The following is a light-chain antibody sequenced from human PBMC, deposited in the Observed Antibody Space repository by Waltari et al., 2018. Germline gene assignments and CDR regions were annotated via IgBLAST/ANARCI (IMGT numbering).Light chain of an antibody. Sequence: QSVVTQPPSASGTPGQRVTISCSGSSSNIKGHTVFWYQHIPEKAPTLLIYSNSHRRSGVPDRFSASKSGTSASLAITGLQSEDEGDYYCVVWDDSLKSWVIGGGTKLTVL. V-gene: IGLV1-44*01. J-gene: IGLJ3*02. CDR2: SNS. CDR3: VVWDDSLKSWV. CDR1: SSNIKGHT.